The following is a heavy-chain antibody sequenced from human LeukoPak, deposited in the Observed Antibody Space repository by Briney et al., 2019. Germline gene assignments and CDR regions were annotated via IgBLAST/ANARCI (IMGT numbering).Heavy chain of an antibody. CDR2: IYYSGST. Sequence: PSETLSLTCTVSGGSISGYYWSWIRQPPGKGLEWIGYIYYSGSTNYNPSLKSRVTISEDTSKNQFSLKLSSVTAADTAVYYCATDMSGRIDYWGQGTLVTVSS. J-gene: IGHJ4*02. D-gene: IGHD2-8*02. CDR1: GGSISGYY. V-gene: IGHV4-59*01. CDR3: ATDMSGRIDY.